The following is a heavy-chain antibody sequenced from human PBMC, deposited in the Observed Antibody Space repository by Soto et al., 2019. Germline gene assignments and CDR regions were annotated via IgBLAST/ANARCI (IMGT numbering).Heavy chain of an antibody. Sequence: ASVKVSCKVSGYTLTELSMHWVRQAPGKGLEWMGGFDPEDGETIYAQKFQGRVTMTEDTSTDTAYMELSSLRSEDTAVYYCAADLIIRSSSRTTIYYYYGMDVWGQGTTVTVSS. CDR2: FDPEDGET. J-gene: IGHJ6*02. CDR3: AADLIIRSSSRTTIYYYYGMDV. CDR1: GYTLTELS. V-gene: IGHV1-24*01. D-gene: IGHD6-6*01.